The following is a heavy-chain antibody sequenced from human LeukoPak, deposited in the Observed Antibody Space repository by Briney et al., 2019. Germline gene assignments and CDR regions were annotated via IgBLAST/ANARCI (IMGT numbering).Heavy chain of an antibody. V-gene: IGHV3-30*02. CDR1: GFTFSTYG. CDR2: IRYDGNNK. J-gene: IGHJ4*02. Sequence: GGSLRLSCAASGFTFSTYGMHWVRQAPGKGLEWVSFIRYDGNNKYYADSVKGRFTISRDNSKNTLYLQMNSLRAEDTAVYYCARDQDWNDRGGLDYWGQGTLVIVSS. CDR3: ARDQDWNDRGGLDY. D-gene: IGHD1-1*01.